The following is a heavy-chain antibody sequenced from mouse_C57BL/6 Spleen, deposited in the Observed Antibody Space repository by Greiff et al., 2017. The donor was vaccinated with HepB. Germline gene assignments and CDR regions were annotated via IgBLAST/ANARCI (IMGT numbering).Heavy chain of an antibody. D-gene: IGHD2-13*01. J-gene: IGHJ2*01. Sequence: VKLVESGPGLVAPSQSLSITCTVSGFSLTSYAISWVRQPPGKGLEWLGVIWTGGGTNYNSALKSRLSISKDNSKSQVFLKMNSLRTDDTARYYCARNSGDYAGVFDYWGQGTTLTVSS. V-gene: IGHV2-9-1*01. CDR2: IWTGGGT. CDR1: GFSLTSYA. CDR3: ARNSGDYAGVFDY.